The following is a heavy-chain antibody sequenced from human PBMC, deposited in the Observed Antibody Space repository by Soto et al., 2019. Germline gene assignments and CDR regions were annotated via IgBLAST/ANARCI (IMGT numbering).Heavy chain of an antibody. CDR3: ARSGAGSGWL. CDR2: IYYSGRT. J-gene: IGHJ4*02. V-gene: IGHV4-61*01. Sequence: QVQLQESGPGLVKPSETLSLTCTVSGGSVSSGRYYWSWSRQPPGKGLERIGYIYYSGRTSYNSSLKSRVTISVDTSKNQFSLKLSSVTAADTAIYYCARSGAGSGWLGGQGTLVTVSS. CDR1: GGSVSSGRYY. D-gene: IGHD6-19*01.